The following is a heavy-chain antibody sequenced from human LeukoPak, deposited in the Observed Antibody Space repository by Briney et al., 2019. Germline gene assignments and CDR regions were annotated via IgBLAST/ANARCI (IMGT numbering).Heavy chain of an antibody. CDR1: GYSISSGYY. D-gene: IGHD3-10*01. Sequence: SETLSLTCTVSGYSISSGYYWGWIRQPPGKGLEWIGSIYHSGSTYYNPSLKSRVTISVDTSKNQFSLKLSSVTAADTAVYYCARVRRIYYGSGFDPWGQGTLVTVSS. CDR3: ARVRRIYYGSGFDP. V-gene: IGHV4-38-2*02. J-gene: IGHJ5*02. CDR2: IYHSGST.